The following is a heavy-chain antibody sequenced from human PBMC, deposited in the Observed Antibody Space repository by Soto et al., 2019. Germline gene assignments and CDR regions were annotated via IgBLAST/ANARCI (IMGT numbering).Heavy chain of an antibody. V-gene: IGHV3-11*01. D-gene: IGHD3-22*01. CDR2: ISPSGSSI. CDR1: GFIFSDYY. CDR3: AGRYNYDSSGLDP. J-gene: IGHJ5*02. Sequence: QVQLVESGGGLVKPGGSLRLSCAASGFIFSDYYMSWVRQAPGKGLEWVSYISPSGSSIYYADSVKGRFTISRDNAENLLFLQMNSLRAEDTAIYYCAGRYNYDSSGLDPWGQGTLVTVSS.